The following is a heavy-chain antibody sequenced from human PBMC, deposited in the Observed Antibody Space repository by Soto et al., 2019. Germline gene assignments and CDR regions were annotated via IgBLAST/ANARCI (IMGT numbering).Heavy chain of an antibody. J-gene: IGHJ4*02. V-gene: IGHV3-23*04. D-gene: IGHD6-19*01. CDR3: AKDRSGWYQFDF. CDR1: GFTFRNYA. CDR2: INNGGTT. Sequence: EVQLVESGGGLVQPGGSLRLSCTASGFTFRNYAMSWVRQAPGKGLEWVSTINNGGTTYHADSVRGRFTISRDNSKNNLYLQMNSLRAEDTAVYDCAKDRSGWYQFDFWGQGTLVTVSS.